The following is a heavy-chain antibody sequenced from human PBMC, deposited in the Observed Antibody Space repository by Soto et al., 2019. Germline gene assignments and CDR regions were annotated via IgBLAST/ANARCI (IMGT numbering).Heavy chain of an antibody. CDR3: ARSPYYYDSSNYYGY. CDR1: GFTLSSYG. Sequence: EVQLVESGGGLVQPGGSLRLSCAASGFTLSSYGMNWVRQAPGKGLEWVSYISSSSTTIYYADSVKGRFTIFRDNAKNSLYLQLNSLRDEDTAVYYCARSPYYYDSSNYYGYWGQGTLVTVSS. J-gene: IGHJ4*02. V-gene: IGHV3-48*02. D-gene: IGHD3-22*01. CDR2: ISSSSTTI.